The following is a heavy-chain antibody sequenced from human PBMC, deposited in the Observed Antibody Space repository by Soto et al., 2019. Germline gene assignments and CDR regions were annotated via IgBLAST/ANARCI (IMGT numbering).Heavy chain of an antibody. CDR2: IYYSGST. J-gene: IGHJ6*02. CDR3: AKSSYGSGSFSDYYYCYGMDV. V-gene: IGHV4-39*01. CDR1: GGSISSSSYY. Sequence: PSETLSLTCTVSGGSISSSSYYWGWIRQPPGKGLEWIGSIYYSGSTYYNPSLKSRVTISVDTSKNQFSLKLSSVTAADTAVYYCAKSSYGSGSFSDYYYCYGMDVWGQGTTVTVSS. D-gene: IGHD3-10*01.